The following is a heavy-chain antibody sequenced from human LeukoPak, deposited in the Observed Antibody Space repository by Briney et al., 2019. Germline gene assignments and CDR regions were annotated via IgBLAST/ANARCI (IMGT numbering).Heavy chain of an antibody. D-gene: IGHD3-9*01. CDR1: GGSISSYY. Sequence: PSETLSLTCTVSGGSISSYYWGWIRQPPGKGLEWIGSIYYSGSTYYNPSLKSRVTTSVDTSKNQFSLKLSSVTAADTAVYYCARQVDDILTGYCLFDYWGQGTLVTVSS. CDR2: IYYSGST. J-gene: IGHJ4*02. V-gene: IGHV4-39*01. CDR3: ARQVDDILTGYCLFDY.